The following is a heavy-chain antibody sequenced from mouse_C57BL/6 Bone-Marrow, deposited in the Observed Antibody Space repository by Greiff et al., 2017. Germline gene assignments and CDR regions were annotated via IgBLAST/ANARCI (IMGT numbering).Heavy chain of an antibody. Sequence: VQLQQSGAELVKPGASVKLSCTASGFNIKDYYMHWVKQRTEQGLEWIGRIDPEDGETKDAPKFQGKATITADTSSNTAYLQLSSLTSEDTAVYYCAREFAWFAYWGQGTLVTVSA. V-gene: IGHV14-2*01. CDR2: IDPEDGET. CDR1: GFNIKDYY. CDR3: AREFAWFAY. J-gene: IGHJ3*01.